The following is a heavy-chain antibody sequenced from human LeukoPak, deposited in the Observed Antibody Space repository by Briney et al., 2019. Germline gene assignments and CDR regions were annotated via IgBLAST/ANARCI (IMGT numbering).Heavy chain of an antibody. CDR1: GGSISSYY. CDR2: IYYSGGT. J-gene: IGHJ6*02. D-gene: IGHD3-22*01. V-gene: IGHV4-59*08. CDR3: ARHGSMIPSYYYGMDV. Sequence: SETLSLTCTVSGGSISSYYWSWIRQPPGKGLEWIGYIYYSGGTNYNPSLKSRVTISVDTSKNQFSLKLSSVTAADTAVYYCARHGSMIPSYYYGMDVWGQGTTVTVSS.